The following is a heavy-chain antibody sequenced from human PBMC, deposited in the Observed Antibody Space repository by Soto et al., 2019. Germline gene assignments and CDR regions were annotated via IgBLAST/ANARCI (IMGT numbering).Heavy chain of an antibody. CDR2: IYPGDSDT. J-gene: IGHJ4*02. D-gene: IGHD1-26*01. V-gene: IGHV5-51*01. Sequence: GESLKISCKGSGYSFASHWVAWVRQMPEKGLEWIGTIYPGDSDTKYSSAFRGHVIISADTSVSTAYLQWRSLEATDSAIYYCARYSGSYWHYLDFWGQGTLVTVSS. CDR1: GYSFASHW. CDR3: ARYSGSYWHYLDF.